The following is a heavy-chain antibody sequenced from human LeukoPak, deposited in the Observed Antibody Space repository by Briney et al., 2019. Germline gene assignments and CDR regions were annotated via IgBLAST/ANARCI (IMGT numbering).Heavy chain of an antibody. J-gene: IGHJ6*03. CDR2: IYPDGSNT. CDR3: ARQGAAGKYYYYYMDV. V-gene: IGHV5-51*01. Sequence: GESLKISCQGSGYNFPIYWIGWVCQMPGQGLEWMGIIYPDGSNTIYGPSFQGQVTISADKSINTAYLEWSSLKASDTAIYYCARQGAAGKYYYYYMDVWGKGTTVTVSS. CDR1: GYNFPIYW. D-gene: IGHD6-13*01.